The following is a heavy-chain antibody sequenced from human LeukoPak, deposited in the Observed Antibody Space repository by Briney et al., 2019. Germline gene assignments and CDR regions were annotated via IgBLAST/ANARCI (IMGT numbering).Heavy chain of an antibody. D-gene: IGHD7-27*01. CDR2: IYYSGST. CDR3: ARGWGFDY. V-gene: IGHV4-30-4*01. J-gene: IGHJ4*02. CDR1: GGSISSGDYY. Sequence: SETLSLTCTVSGGSISSGDYYWSWIRQPPGRGLEWIGYIYYSGSTYYNPSLKSRVTISVDTSKNQFSLKLSSVTPEDTAVYYCARGWGFDYWGQGTLVTVSS.